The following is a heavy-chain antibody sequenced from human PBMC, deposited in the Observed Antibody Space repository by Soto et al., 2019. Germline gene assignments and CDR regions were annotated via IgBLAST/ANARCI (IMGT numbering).Heavy chain of an antibody. J-gene: IGHJ4*02. V-gene: IGHV3-11*06. CDR2: ISSSSSYT. D-gene: IGHD3-3*01. CDR3: ATVYHDFWSGYVY. CDR1: GFTFSDYY. Sequence: QVQLVESGGGLVKPGGSLRLSCAASGFTFSDYYMSWIRQAPGKGLEWVSYISSSSSYTNYADSVKGRFTISRDNAKNSLYLQMNSLRAEDTAVYYCATVYHDFWSGYVYWGQGTLVTVSS.